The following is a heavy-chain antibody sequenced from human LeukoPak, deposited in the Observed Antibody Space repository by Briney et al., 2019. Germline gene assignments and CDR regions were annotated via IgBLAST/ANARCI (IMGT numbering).Heavy chain of an antibody. V-gene: IGHV3-30*18. J-gene: IGHJ4*02. CDR2: ISYDGSNK. D-gene: IGHD3-22*01. Sequence: GGSLRLSCAASGFTFSSYGMHWVRQAPGKGLEWVAVISYDGSNKYYADSVKGRVTISRDNSKGTLYLQMDSLRAEDTAVYYCAKDRHYESNVLGYWGQGTLVTVSS. CDR1: GFTFSSYG. CDR3: AKDRHYESNVLGY.